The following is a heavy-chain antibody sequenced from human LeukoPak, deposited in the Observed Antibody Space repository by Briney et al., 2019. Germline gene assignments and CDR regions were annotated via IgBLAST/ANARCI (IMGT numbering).Heavy chain of an antibody. D-gene: IGHD6-19*01. Sequence: SETLSLTCTVSGCSIGSSSDYWGWIRQPPGKGLEWIGSIYYSGNTYYNPSLKSPVTISVDTSKKQFSLKLSSVTAAATAVYYCASTPSGSSAWYYFDKWGQGTLVTVSS. V-gene: IGHV4-39*01. CDR2: IYYSGNT. CDR3: ASTPSGSSAWYYFDK. J-gene: IGHJ4*02. CDR1: GCSIGSSSDY.